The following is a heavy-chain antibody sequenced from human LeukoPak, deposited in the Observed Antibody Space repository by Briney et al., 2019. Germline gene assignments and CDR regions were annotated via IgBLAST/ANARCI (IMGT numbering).Heavy chain of an antibody. Sequence: GGSLRLSCAASGFTFSSYAMHWVRQAPGKGLEWVAVISYDGSNKYYADSVEGRFTISRDNSKNTLYLQMNSLRAEDTAVYYCAREGELPSTYYFDYWGQGTLVTVSS. CDR2: ISYDGSNK. J-gene: IGHJ4*02. CDR3: AREGELPSTYYFDY. V-gene: IGHV3-30-3*01. D-gene: IGHD1-26*01. CDR1: GFTFSSYA.